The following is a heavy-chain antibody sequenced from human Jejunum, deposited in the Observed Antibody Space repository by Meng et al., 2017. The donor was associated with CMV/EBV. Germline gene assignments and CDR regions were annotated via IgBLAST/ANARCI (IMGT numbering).Heavy chain of an antibody. J-gene: IGHJ2*01. CDR2: IYYSGST. V-gene: IGHV4-39*01. CDR3: ASPLGILGIVDL. CDR1: GGSSSSSGYY. D-gene: IGHD7-27*01. Sequence: DSVPGVGESSVTRAITCTVSGGSSSSSGYYWGCSRQPPGKGLEWIGSIYYSGSTYYNPPLKSRVTISVDTSKNQFSLKLSSVTAADTAVYYCASPLGILGIVDLWGRGTLVTVSS.